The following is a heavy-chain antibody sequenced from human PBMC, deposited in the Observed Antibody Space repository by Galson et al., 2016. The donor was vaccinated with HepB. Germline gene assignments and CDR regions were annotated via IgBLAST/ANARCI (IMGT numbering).Heavy chain of an antibody. V-gene: IGHV4-59*01. J-gene: IGHJ6*03. CDR3: ARGAETASGYYYMDF. Sequence: SETLSLTCTVSGGSISRYCWSWIRQPPGKGLEWIGYIYYSGSTNYHPSLKSRVTISVDTSNNQLSLKLNSVTAADTAVYYCARGAETASGYYYMDFWGKGTTVTVSS. CDR1: GGSISRYC. CDR2: IYYSGST. D-gene: IGHD2-21*02.